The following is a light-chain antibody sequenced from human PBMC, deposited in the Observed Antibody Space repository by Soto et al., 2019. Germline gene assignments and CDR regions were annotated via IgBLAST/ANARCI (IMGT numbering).Light chain of an antibody. CDR1: SSTIGNKY. V-gene: IGLV1-51*01. CDR2: DNN. CDR3: GTWDYSLRTFV. J-gene: IGLJ1*01. Sequence: QSVLTQPPSVSAAPGQKVTIPCSGSSSTIGNKYVSWYQQVPGTAPKLLIYDNNKRPSGIPDRFSGSKSGTSATLGITGLQTGDEADYYCGTWDYSLRTFVFGTGTKLTVL.